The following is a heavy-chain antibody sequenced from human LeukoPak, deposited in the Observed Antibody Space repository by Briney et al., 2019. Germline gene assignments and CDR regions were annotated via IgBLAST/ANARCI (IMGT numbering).Heavy chain of an antibody. J-gene: IGHJ1*01. Sequence: SETLSLTCTVSGYSISSSYYWSWIRQPAGKGLEWIGRIYTSGSTNYNPSLKSRVTMSVDTSKNQFSLKLSSVTAADTAVYYCARASASGGYYEEPLAEYFQHWGQGTLVTVSS. CDR1: GYSISSSYY. CDR2: IYTSGST. CDR3: ARASASGGYYEEPLAEYFQH. V-gene: IGHV4-4*07. D-gene: IGHD3-3*01.